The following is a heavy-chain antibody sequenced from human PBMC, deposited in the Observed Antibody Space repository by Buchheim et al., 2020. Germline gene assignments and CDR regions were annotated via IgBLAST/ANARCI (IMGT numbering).Heavy chain of an antibody. CDR1: GFTFSSYG. D-gene: IGHD5/OR15-5a*01. CDR2: MSPSGGST. CDR3: AKYVVSTLALFDH. Sequence: EVQLLESGGGLVQPGGSLRLSCVASGFTFSSYGMSWVRQAPGKGLEWVSGMSPSGGSTHYADSVRGRFTISRARSKNTLFLQMNTLRVEDTAVYYCAKYVVSTLALFDHWGQGTL. V-gene: IGHV3-23*01. J-gene: IGHJ4*02.